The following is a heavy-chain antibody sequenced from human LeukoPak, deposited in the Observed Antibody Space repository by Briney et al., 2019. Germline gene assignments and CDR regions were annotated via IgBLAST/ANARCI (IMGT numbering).Heavy chain of an antibody. Sequence: GESLKISCKASGYSFTNSWIGWVRQMPGKGLEWMGLINPRDSNIKYSPSFQGQVTISADKSISTAFLQWSSLKASDTGMYYCARTRYGASDYWGQGTLVIVSS. CDR3: ARTRYGASDY. D-gene: IGHD4-17*01. CDR1: GYSFTNSW. J-gene: IGHJ4*02. CDR2: INPRDSNI. V-gene: IGHV5-51*01.